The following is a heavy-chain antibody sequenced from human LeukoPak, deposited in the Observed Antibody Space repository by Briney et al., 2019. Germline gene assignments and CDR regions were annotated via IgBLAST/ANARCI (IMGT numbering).Heavy chain of an antibody. CDR1: GYTFNNYY. V-gene: IGHV1-2*02. CDR2: INPNSGAT. D-gene: IGHD2/OR15-2a*01. J-gene: IGHJ5*02. Sequence: EASVTVSCTASGYTFNNYYIHWLRQAPGQGLEWMGWINPNSGATNYVQSFKGRVTMTRDTTSSTVYMELSTLRSDDTAVYFCARSLGSLKEYWWFDPWGQGTLVSVSS. CDR3: ARSLGSLKEYWWFDP.